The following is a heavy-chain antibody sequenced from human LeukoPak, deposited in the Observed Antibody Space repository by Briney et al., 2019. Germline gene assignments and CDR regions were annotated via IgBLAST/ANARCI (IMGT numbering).Heavy chain of an antibody. CDR1: GDSISSNY. J-gene: IGHJ4*02. CDR3: ERGFPGGVYYFDY. V-gene: IGHV4-59*01. CDR2: IYYSGST. Sequence: SETLSLTCTVSGDSISSNYWSWIRQAPGKGLGWSGYIYYSGSTNYNPSLKSRVTISLDTSKNKFSLKLSYVTAADTAVYYCERGFPGGVYYFDYWGRGSLVTVSS. D-gene: IGHD3-3*01.